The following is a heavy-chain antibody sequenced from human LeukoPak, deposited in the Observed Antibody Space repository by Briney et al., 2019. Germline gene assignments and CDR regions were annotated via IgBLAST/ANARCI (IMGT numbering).Heavy chain of an antibody. D-gene: IGHD1-26*01. CDR2: IRTKVNSYTT. Sequence: PGGSLRLSCAGSGLRFSDYHMDGVRQAPGKGLEWVARIRTKVNSYTTEYAASVRGRFTISRDDSKNSLYLQMNSLKTEDTAVYYCAFVGGYSGGNNILDIWGQGTMVSVSS. V-gene: IGHV3-72*01. CDR1: GLRFSDYH. J-gene: IGHJ3*02. CDR3: AFVGGYSGGNNILDI.